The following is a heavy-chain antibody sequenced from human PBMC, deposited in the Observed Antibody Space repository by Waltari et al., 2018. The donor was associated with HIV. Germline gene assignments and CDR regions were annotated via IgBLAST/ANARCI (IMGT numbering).Heavy chain of an antibody. J-gene: IGHJ4*02. Sequence: QVQLQESGPGLVKPSGTLSLTCAVSGGSISSSNWCSWVRQPPGKGLEWIGEIYHSGSTNYNPSLKSRVTISVDKSKNQFSLKLSSVTAADTAVYSCARVSHSHYYDTSGHPGFDYWGQGTLVTVSS. CDR2: IYHSGST. D-gene: IGHD3-22*01. V-gene: IGHV4-4*02. CDR1: GGSISSSNW. CDR3: ARVSHSHYYDTSGHPGFDY.